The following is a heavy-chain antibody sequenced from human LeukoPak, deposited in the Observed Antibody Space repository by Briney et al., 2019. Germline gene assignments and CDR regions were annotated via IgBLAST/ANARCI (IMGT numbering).Heavy chain of an antibody. CDR3: ARGLPAAFDGWLDP. Sequence: GASVKVSCKASGYTLTSYGISWVRQAPGQGLEWMGWISAYNGNTNYAQKLQGRVTMTTDTSTSTAYMELRSLRSDDTAVYYCARGLPAAFDGWLDPWGQGTLVTVSS. D-gene: IGHD2-2*01. CDR1: GYTLTSYG. V-gene: IGHV1-18*01. CDR2: ISAYNGNT. J-gene: IGHJ5*02.